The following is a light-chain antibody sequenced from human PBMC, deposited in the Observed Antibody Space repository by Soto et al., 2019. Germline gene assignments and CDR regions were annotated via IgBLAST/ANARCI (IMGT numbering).Light chain of an antibody. CDR3: QQYETFSGT. CDR2: DAS. CDR1: QSVSGW. V-gene: IGKV1-5*01. J-gene: IGKJ1*01. Sequence: DIQMTQSPSTLSASVGDTVTVTCRASQSVSGWLAWYQQKPGEAPKLLIYDASALARGVPSRFSGSGSGTKFTLTIASLQPDDFATYYCQQYETFSGTFGPGTKLDIK.